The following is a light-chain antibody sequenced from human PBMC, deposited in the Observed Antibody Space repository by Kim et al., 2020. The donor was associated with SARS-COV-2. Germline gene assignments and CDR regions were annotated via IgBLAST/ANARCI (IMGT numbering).Light chain of an antibody. CDR1: QGIGNY. J-gene: IGKJ4*01. CDR3: QRYSSVPFT. V-gene: IGKV1-27*01. Sequence: ACEGDRVTITCRASQGIGNYLAWYPQKSGKPPRLLIHSSSSLLSGVPSRFSGRGSGTDFTLTIRSLQPEVIGTYYCQRYSSVPFTFGGGTKVDIK. CDR2: SSS.